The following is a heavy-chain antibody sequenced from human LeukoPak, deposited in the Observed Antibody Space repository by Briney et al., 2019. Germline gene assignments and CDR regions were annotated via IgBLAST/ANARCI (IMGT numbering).Heavy chain of an antibody. Sequence: GGSMRLSCVASGFTFSSYWMSWVRPAPGRGREWVAHIKQDGSEKYYVDSVKGRFTISRDNAKNSLYLQMNSLRAEDTAVYYCARDRVAAGFDYWGQGTLVTVSS. CDR3: ARDRVAAGFDY. CDR2: IKQDGSEK. D-gene: IGHD6-13*01. CDR1: GFTFSSYW. V-gene: IGHV3-7*03. J-gene: IGHJ4*02.